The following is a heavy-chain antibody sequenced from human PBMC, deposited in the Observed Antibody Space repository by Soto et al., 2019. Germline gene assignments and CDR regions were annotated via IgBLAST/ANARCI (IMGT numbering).Heavy chain of an antibody. D-gene: IGHD3-3*01. CDR1: GFTFSSYA. CDR3: ATSLRFLEWLSYFQH. V-gene: IGHV3-23*01. CDR2: ISGSGGST. Sequence: GGSLRLSCAASGFTFSSYAMSWVRQAPGKGLEWVSAISGSGGSTYYADSVKGRFTISRDNSKNTLYLQMNSLRAEDTAVYYCATSLRFLEWLSYFQHWGQGTLVTVS. J-gene: IGHJ1*01.